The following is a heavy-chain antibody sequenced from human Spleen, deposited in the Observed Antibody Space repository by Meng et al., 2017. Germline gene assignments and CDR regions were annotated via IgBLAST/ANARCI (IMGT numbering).Heavy chain of an antibody. V-gene: IGHV1-3*01. CDR2: VNAASGNT. J-gene: IGHJ4*02. D-gene: IGHD2-15*01. Sequence: QVPLVQSGAEGKNPGASVKVSCKTSGYSFTTYGIHWVRQAPGQSLEWMGWVNAASGNTRYSQKFQDRVTITRDTSASSAYMEVSSLRSEDTAVYYCARSSLHAGTLYFDSWGQGTLVTVSS. CDR3: ARSSLHAGTLYFDS. CDR1: GYSFTTYG.